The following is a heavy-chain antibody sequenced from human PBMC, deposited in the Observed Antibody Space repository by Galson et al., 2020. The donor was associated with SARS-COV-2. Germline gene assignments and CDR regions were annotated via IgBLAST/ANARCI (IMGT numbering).Heavy chain of an antibody. J-gene: IGHJ6*03. CDR3: ARGVVTSYFYYYYMDV. CDR1: GGTFSSYA. V-gene: IGHV1-69*13. Sequence: SVKVSCKASGGTFSSYAISWVRQAPGQGLEWMGGIIPIFCTANYAQKFQGRVTITADESTSTAYMELSSLRSEDTAVFYCARGVVTSYFYYYYMDVWGKGTTVTVSS. D-gene: IGHD2-21*02. CDR2: IIPIFCTA.